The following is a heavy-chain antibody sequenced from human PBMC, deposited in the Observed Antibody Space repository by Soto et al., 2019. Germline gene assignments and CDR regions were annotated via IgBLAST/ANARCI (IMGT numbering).Heavy chain of an antibody. J-gene: IGHJ3*02. CDR3: TTFQNGARTFDM. V-gene: IGHV3-15*07. CDR2: IKNKFDGETT. Sequence: EAQLVESGGGLVEPWGSLSLSCAASGFRFRNIWMNWVRQAPGKGLEWVGRIKNKFDGETTDYDAPLKGRFTISRDDSKNALYLHMNSLKTDDTGVYYCTTFQNGARTFDMLGRVTKVIVSS. D-gene: IGHD1-26*01. CDR1: GFRFRNIW.